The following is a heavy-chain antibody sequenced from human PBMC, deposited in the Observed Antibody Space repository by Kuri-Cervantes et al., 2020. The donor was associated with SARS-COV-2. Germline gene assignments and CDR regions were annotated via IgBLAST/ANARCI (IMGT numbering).Heavy chain of an antibody. CDR2: IGPSGTTK. Sequence: GGSLRLSCTASGFIFSDYYMTWIRQAPGKGLEWVSNIGPSGTTKYYADSVKGRFTISRDNAKNSLYLQMSSLRAEDTAVYYCARDSINWGYDYWGQGTLVTVSS. CDR1: GFIFSDYY. D-gene: IGHD7-27*01. J-gene: IGHJ4*02. V-gene: IGHV3-11*04. CDR3: ARDSINWGYDY.